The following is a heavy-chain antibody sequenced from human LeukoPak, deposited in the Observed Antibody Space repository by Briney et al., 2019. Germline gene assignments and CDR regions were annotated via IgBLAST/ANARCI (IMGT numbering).Heavy chain of an antibody. J-gene: IGHJ4*02. CDR1: GFTFSSYA. CDR3: AKDGRDYYDSSGYHKNLGY. V-gene: IGHV3-23*01. Sequence: PGGSLRLSCAASGFTFSSYAMSWVRQAPGKGLEWVSAISGSGGSTYYADSVKGRFTISRDNSKNTLYLQMNSLRAEDTAVYYCAKDGRDYYDSSGYHKNLGYWGQGTLVTVSS. CDR2: ISGSGGST. D-gene: IGHD3-22*01.